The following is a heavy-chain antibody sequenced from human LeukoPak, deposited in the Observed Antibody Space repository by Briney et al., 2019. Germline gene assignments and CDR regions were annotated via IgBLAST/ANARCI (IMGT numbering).Heavy chain of an antibody. CDR2: MYTSGST. CDR1: GGSINSGTYY. J-gene: IGHJ4*02. CDR3: ARGEKGSSSGSINY. V-gene: IGHV4-61*02. Sequence: SQTLSLTCTVSGGSINSGTYYWIWIRQPAGKGLEWIGRMYTSGSTNYNPSLESRVTISVDTSKNQFSLKLSSVTAADTAVYYCARGEKGSSSGSINYWGQGTLVTVSS. D-gene: IGHD6-6*01.